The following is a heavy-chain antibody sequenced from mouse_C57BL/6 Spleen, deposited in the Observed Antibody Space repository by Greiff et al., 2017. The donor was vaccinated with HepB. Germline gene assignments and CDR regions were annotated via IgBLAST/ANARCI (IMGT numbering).Heavy chain of an antibody. CDR3: ARCDYDASWFAY. Sequence: QVQLKESGAELVKPGASVKLSCKASGYTFTSYWMHWVKQRPGQGLGWIGMIHPNSGSTNYNEKFKSKATLTVDKSSSTAYMQLSSLTSEDSAVYYCARCDYDASWFAYWGQGTLVTVSA. J-gene: IGHJ3*01. D-gene: IGHD2-4*01. CDR1: GYTFTSYW. CDR2: IHPNSGST. V-gene: IGHV1-64*01.